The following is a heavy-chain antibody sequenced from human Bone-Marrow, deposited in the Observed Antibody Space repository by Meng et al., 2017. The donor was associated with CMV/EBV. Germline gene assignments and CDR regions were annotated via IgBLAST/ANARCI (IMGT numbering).Heavy chain of an antibody. CDR3: ARVFGRDFWSGYYTDAFDI. V-gene: IGHV3-74*01. CDR1: GFTFSSYW. CDR2: INSDGSST. Sequence: GESLKISCAASGFTFSSYWMHWVRQAPGKGLVWVSRINSDGSSTSYADSVKGRFTISRDNAKSTLYLQMNSLRAEDTAVYYCARVFGRDFWSGYYTDAFDIWGQGTMVTVSS. D-gene: IGHD3-3*01. J-gene: IGHJ3*02.